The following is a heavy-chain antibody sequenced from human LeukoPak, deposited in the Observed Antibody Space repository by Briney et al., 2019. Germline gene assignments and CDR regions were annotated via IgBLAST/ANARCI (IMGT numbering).Heavy chain of an antibody. CDR3: PSGRCTNGVCYKGYY. Sequence: GGSLRLSCAASGFTFSSYSMNWVRQAPGKGLEWVSSISSSSSYIYYADSVKGRFTISRDNAKNSLYLQMNSLRAEDTAVYYCPSGRCTNGVCYKGYYWGQGTLVTASS. D-gene: IGHD2-8*01. CDR2: ISSSSSYI. CDR1: GFTFSSYS. J-gene: IGHJ4*02. V-gene: IGHV3-21*01.